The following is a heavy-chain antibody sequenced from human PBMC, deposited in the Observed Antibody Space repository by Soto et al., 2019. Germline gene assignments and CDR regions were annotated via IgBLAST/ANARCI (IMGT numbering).Heavy chain of an antibody. J-gene: IGHJ4*02. CDR3: AKGKYHLVPPYFDY. V-gene: IGHV3-9*01. Sequence: EVQLVESGGGLVQPGRSLRLSCAASGFTFDDYAMHWVRQAPGKGLEWVSGISWNSGSIGYADSVKGRFTISRDNAKNSLYLQMHSLRAEDTALYYCAKGKYHLVPPYFDYWGQGTLVTVSS. CDR2: ISWNSGSI. D-gene: IGHD6-6*01. CDR1: GFTFDDYA.